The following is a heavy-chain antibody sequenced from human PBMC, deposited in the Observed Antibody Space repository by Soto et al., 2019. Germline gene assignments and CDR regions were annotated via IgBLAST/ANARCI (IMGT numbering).Heavy chain of an antibody. J-gene: IGHJ5*02. CDR3: AGDPDSHYNDSHASSYP. CDR2: IIPIIGII. CDR1: GGTFSTYT. D-gene: IGHD4-4*01. V-gene: IGHV1-69*04. Sequence: SVKVSCKASGGTFSTYTITWVRQAPGQGLEWMGRIIPIIGIINYAQKFQGRVTISADKFTGTAYMELTGLRSDDTAVYYCAGDPDSHYNDSHASSYPWGQGTLVTVS.